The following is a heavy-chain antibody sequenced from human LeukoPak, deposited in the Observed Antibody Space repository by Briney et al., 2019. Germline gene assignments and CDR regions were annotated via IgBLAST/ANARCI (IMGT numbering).Heavy chain of an antibody. CDR1: GYTFTGYY. V-gene: IGHV1-2*02. Sequence: GASVKVSCKASGYTFTGYYMHWVRQAPGQGLEWMGWINPNSGGTNYAQKFQGRVTMTRDTSISTAYMELSRLRSDDTAVYYRARGGDGYNWSDYYYYYMDVWGKGTTVTVS. CDR3: ARGGDGYNWSDYYYYYMDV. J-gene: IGHJ6*03. D-gene: IGHD5-24*01. CDR2: INPNSGGT.